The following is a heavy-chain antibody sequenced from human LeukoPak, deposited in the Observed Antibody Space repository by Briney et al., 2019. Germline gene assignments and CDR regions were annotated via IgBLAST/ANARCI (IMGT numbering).Heavy chain of an antibody. D-gene: IGHD3-10*01. Sequence: SQTLSLTCAVSGGSISSGGYSWSWIRQPPGKGLEWIGYIYHSGSTYYNPSLKSRVTISVDTSKNQFSLKLSSVTAADTAVYYCARLYGSGSYSLSDYWGQGTLVTVPS. CDR3: ARLYGSGSYSLSDY. CDR1: GGSISSGGYS. V-gene: IGHV4-30-2*03. J-gene: IGHJ4*02. CDR2: IYHSGST.